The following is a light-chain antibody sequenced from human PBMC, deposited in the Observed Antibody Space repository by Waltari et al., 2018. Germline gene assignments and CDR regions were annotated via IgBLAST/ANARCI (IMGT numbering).Light chain of an antibody. V-gene: IGLV3-1*01. CDR2: QDT. CDR1: NLVVNY. J-gene: IGLJ2*01. CDR3: QAWDRGYARV. Sequence: SYELTQPNSVSVAPGQPASISCSGDNLVVNYACWYQQKPGQPPVLVIHQDTKRPSGSPERFSGSNSGNTTTLTISGTQAIDEADYYCQAWDRGYARVFGGGTKLTVL.